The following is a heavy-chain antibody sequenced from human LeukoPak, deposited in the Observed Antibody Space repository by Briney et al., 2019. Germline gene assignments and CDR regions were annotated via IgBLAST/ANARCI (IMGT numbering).Heavy chain of an antibody. CDR3: ARHSGRTWPHYYYGMDV. Sequence: SETLSLTCTVSGVSISSFYWSWIRQPPGKGLEWIGYIYYSGSTNYNPSLKSRVTISVDTSKNQFSLKLSSVTAADTAVYYCARHSGRTWPHYYYGMDVWGQGTTVTVSS. J-gene: IGHJ6*02. D-gene: IGHD3-10*01. CDR1: GVSISSFY. CDR2: IYYSGST. V-gene: IGHV4-59*08.